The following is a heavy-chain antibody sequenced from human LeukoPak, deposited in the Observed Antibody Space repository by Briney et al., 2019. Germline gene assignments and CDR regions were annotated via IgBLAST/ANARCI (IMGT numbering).Heavy chain of an antibody. J-gene: IGHJ4*02. Sequence: GASVKVSCKASGYTFTSYDINWVRQATGQGLEWVGWMNPNSGNTGYAQKFQGRVTMTRNTSISTAYMELSSLRSEDTAVYYCSTTVVTDVHPVDYWGQGTLVTVSS. D-gene: IGHD4-23*01. CDR3: STTVVTDVHPVDY. V-gene: IGHV1-8*01. CDR1: GYTFTSYD. CDR2: MNPNSGNT.